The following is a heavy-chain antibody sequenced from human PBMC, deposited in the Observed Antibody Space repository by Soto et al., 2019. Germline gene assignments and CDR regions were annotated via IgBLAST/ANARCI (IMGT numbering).Heavy chain of an antibody. V-gene: IGHV4-39*01. J-gene: IGHJ6*02. CDR1: SGSISSSDYT. Sequence: SETLSLTSTISSGSISSSDYTWGWIRQPPGKGLEWTGRIYYSGKTYYNPSLNSRITVSVDTSKNQFSLNLSSVTAADTAVYYCARLQGYCIRSSCTGYYAMDVWGQGTTVTVSS. CDR3: ARLQGYCIRSSCTGYYAMDV. D-gene: IGHD2-2*01. CDR2: IYYSGKT.